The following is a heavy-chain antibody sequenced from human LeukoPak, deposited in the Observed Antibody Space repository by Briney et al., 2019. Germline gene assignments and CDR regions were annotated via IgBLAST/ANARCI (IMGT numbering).Heavy chain of an antibody. V-gene: IGHV4-38-2*02. D-gene: IGHD5-18*01. Sequence: PSETLSLTCTVSGYSISSDYYWGWIRQPPGKGLEWIGSIYHSGSTYYKPSLKSRVTISVDTSKNQFSLKLSSVTAADTAVYYCARSRAMAPYYYYYYMDVWGKGTTVTVSS. CDR1: GYSISSDYY. CDR3: ARSRAMAPYYYYYYMDV. J-gene: IGHJ6*03. CDR2: IYHSGST.